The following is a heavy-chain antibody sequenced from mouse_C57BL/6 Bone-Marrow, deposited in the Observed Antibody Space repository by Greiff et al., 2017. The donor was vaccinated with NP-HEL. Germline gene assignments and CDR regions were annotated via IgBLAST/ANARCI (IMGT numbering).Heavy chain of an antibody. V-gene: IGHV1-81*01. D-gene: IGHD3-2*02. J-gene: IGHJ2*01. CDR1: GYTFTSYG. Sequence: VQLQQSGAELARPGASVKLSCKASGYTFTSYGISWVKQRTGQGLEWIGEIYPRSGNTYYNEQFKGKATLTADKSYSPAYMDLRSLTSEESAVYFSARWETTQATCVYYFGCRGQGTTLTV. CDR2: IYPRSGNT. CDR3: ARWETTQATCVYYFGC.